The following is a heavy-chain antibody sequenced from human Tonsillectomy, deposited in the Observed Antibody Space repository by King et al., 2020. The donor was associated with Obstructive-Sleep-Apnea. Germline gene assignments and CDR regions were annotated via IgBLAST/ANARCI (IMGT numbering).Heavy chain of an antibody. CDR3: ATGGPDAFDF. V-gene: IGHV3-48*04. J-gene: IGHJ3*01. D-gene: IGHD3-16*01. Sequence: VQLVESGGGLVQPGGSLRLSCAASGITFSSYSMNWVRQAPGKGLEWVSDISSSTSTIYYADSVKGRFTISRDNAKNSLYLQINSLRAEDTAVYYCATGGPDAFDFWGRGTMVTVSS. CDR2: ISSSTSTI. CDR1: GITFSSYS.